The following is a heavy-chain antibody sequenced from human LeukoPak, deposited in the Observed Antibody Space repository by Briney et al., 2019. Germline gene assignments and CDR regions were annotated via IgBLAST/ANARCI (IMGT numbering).Heavy chain of an antibody. V-gene: IGHV4-30-4*01. J-gene: IGHJ4*02. CDR1: GGSISSGDYY. D-gene: IGHD5-12*01. CDR3: ARRGYSGYGPPDY. CDR2: IYYSGST. Sequence: SETLSLTCTVSGGSISSGDYYWGWLRQPPGTGLEWIGYIYYSGSTYYNPSLKSRVTISVDTSKNQFSLKLSSVTAADTAVYYCARRGYSGYGPPDYWGQGTLVTVSS.